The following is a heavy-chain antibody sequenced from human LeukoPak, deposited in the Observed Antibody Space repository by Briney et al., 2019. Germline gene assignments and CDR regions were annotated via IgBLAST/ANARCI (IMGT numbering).Heavy chain of an antibody. CDR1: GFTFSSYS. CDR3: ARDYSGSGYELDY. J-gene: IGHJ4*02. D-gene: IGHD5-12*01. CDR2: ISSSSYI. Sequence: GGSLRLSCAASGFTFSSYSMNWVRQAPGKGLEWVSSISSSSYIYYADSVKGRFTISRDNAKNSLYLQMSSLRAEDTAVYYCARDYSGSGYELDYWGQGTLVTVSS. V-gene: IGHV3-21*01.